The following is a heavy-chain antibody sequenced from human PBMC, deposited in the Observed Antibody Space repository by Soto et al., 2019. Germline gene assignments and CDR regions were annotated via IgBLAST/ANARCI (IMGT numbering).Heavy chain of an antibody. D-gene: IGHD3-9*01. J-gene: IGHJ4*02. CDR2: INTNTGNP. Sequence: ASVKVSCKASGYTFTSYARKWVRQAPGQGLEWMGWINTNTGNPTYAQGFTGRFVFSLDTSVSTAYLQICSLKAEDTAVYYCARDLTDILTGYLYYWGQGTLVTV. CDR3: ARDLTDILTGYLYY. V-gene: IGHV7-4-1*01. CDR1: GYTFTSYA.